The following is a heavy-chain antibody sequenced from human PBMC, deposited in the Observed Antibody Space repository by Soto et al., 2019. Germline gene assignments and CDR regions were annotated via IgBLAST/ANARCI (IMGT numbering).Heavy chain of an antibody. V-gene: IGHV3-23*01. Sequence: PGGSLRLSCAASGFTFSSYAMSWVRQAPGKGLEWVSAISGSGGSTYYADSVKGRLTISRDNSKNTLYLQMNSLRAEDTAVYYCAKDREIVVVPAAIHNYWGQGTLVTVSS. CDR2: ISGSGGST. J-gene: IGHJ4*02. D-gene: IGHD2-2*02. CDR1: GFTFSSYA. CDR3: AKDREIVVVPAAIHNY.